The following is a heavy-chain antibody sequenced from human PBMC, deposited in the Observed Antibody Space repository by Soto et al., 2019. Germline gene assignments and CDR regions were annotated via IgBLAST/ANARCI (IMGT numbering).Heavy chain of an antibody. J-gene: IGHJ4*02. CDR2: TRSKAYGGTT. D-gene: IGHD3-22*01. V-gene: IGHV3-49*04. CDR1: GFTFSDHY. Sequence: GGSLRLSCAASGFTFSDHYMDWVRQAPGKGLEWVGFTRSKAYGGTTEYAASVNGRFTISRDDSKSIAYLQMNSLKTEDTAVYYCARAPSLAYYYDSSSYGPCDHSGQGTLVTVSS. CDR3: ARAPSLAYYYDSSSYGPCDH.